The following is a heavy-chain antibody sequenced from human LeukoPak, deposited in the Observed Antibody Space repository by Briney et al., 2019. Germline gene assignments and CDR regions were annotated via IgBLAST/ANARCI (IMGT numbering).Heavy chain of an antibody. D-gene: IGHD3-10*01. CDR2: INPNSGGA. CDR1: GYTFTGYY. Sequence: ASVKVSCKASGYTFTGYYMHWVRQAPGQGLEWMGWINPNSGGANYAQKFQGRVTTTRDTSIGTAYMELSRLRSDDTAAYYCARDYGSGSYRYNWFDPWGQGTLVTVSS. V-gene: IGHV1-2*02. J-gene: IGHJ5*02. CDR3: ARDYGSGSYRYNWFDP.